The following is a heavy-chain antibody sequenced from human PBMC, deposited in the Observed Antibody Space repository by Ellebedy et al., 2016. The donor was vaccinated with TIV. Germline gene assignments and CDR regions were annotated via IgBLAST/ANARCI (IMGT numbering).Heavy chain of an antibody. J-gene: IGHJ4*02. CDR1: GFSFNSYW. Sequence: GESLKISCAASGFSFNSYWMIWVRQAPGKGLEWVANMRQDGSQINYGDSVKGRFTISRDNARDSLYLQMDSLKAEDTAVYYCARDFGHSGYDLLDYWGQGTLVTVSS. D-gene: IGHD5-12*01. V-gene: IGHV3-7*01. CDR2: MRQDGSQI. CDR3: ARDFGHSGYDLLDY.